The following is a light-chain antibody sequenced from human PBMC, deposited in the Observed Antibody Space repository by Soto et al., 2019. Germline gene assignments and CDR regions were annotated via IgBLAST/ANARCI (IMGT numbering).Light chain of an antibody. J-gene: IGLJ2*01. V-gene: IGLV2-14*01. CDR1: SSDVGGYNY. Sequence: QSALTQPASVSGSPGQSITISCTGTSSDVGGYNYVSWYQQQPGKAPKLMIYDVSNRPSGVSNRFSGSKSANTASLTISGLQAEDEADYYCSSYTSSSTLVFGGGTKRTVL. CDR3: SSYTSSSTLV. CDR2: DVS.